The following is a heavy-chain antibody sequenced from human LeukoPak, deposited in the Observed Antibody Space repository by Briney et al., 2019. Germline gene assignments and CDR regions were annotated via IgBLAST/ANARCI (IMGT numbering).Heavy chain of an antibody. CDR2: VSGSGGST. CDR3: ARDSSGYGSFDY. CDR1: EFTFSSFA. Sequence: GGSLRLSCAASEFTFSSFAMSWVRQAPGKGLEWVSRVSGSGGSTYYADSVKGRFSISRDNSKNTLYLQMNSLRAEDTAVYYCARDSSGYGSFDYWGRGTLVTVSS. V-gene: IGHV3-23*01. J-gene: IGHJ4*02. D-gene: IGHD3-22*01.